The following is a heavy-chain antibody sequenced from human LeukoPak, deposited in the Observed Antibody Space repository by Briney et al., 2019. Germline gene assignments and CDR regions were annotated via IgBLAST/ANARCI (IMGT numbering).Heavy chain of an antibody. V-gene: IGHV4-39*01. CDR1: GDSMSSRSYY. CDR2: IYYTGTT. D-gene: IGHD1-1*01. CDR3: ARQRTAGTKVIDY. Sequence: PSETLSLTCTVSGDSMSSRSYYWGWLRQPPGQGLEWIGNIYYTGTTYYNPSLKSRVNIAVDTSKNQFSLYLSSVTAADTAVYYCARQRTAGTKVIDYWGQGTLVTVSS. J-gene: IGHJ4*02.